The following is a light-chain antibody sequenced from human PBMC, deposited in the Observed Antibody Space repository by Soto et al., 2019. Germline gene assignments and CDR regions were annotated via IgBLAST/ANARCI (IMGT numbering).Light chain of an antibody. CDR3: QQYDNWPIT. Sequence: EIVLTQSPGILSLSPGERASLSCGASQSISSSFLAWYQQKPGQAPRLLIYGASSRATGIPDRFSGTGSEKDFTLTISRLEPEDFAVYYCQQYDNWPITFGQGTRLEIK. CDR2: GAS. CDR1: QSISSSF. V-gene: IGKV3-20*01. J-gene: IGKJ5*01.